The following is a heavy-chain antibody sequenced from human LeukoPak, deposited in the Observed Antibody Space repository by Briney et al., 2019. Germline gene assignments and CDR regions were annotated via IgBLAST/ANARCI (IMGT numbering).Heavy chain of an antibody. J-gene: IGHJ6*03. V-gene: IGHV3-74*01. D-gene: IGHD5-24*01. CDR2: LSGDESST. CDR1: GFTFSSYW. Sequence: PGGSLRLSCAASGFTFSSYWMHWVRQAPGMGLVWVSRLSGDESSTSYADSVKGRFTIFRDNAKNTLYLQMNSLRAEDTAVYYCARGRDGYNLEYYYYYYMDVRGKGTTVTVSS. CDR3: ARGRDGYNLEYYYYYYMDV.